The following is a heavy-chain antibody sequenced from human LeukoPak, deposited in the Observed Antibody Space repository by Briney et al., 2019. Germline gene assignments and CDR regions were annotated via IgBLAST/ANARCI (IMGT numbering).Heavy chain of an antibody. V-gene: IGHV3-30*02. CDR3: AKAYSYFDH. Sequence: PGGSLRLSCAASGFTFSGYDMHWVRQAPGKGLEWVAFIRYDGSNTYYADSVKGRFTISRYNSKNTLFLQMNSLTAEDTAVYYCAKAYSYFDHWGQGTLVTVSS. CDR2: IRYDGSNT. D-gene: IGHD4-11*01. J-gene: IGHJ4*02. CDR1: GFTFSGYD.